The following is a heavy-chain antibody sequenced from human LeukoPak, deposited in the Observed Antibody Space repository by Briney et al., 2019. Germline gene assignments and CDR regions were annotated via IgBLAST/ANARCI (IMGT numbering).Heavy chain of an antibody. CDR2: ISYDGSNK. V-gene: IGHV3-30-3*01. CDR3: AREKLGSDYFDY. CDR1: GFTFSSYA. D-gene: IGHD3-10*01. J-gene: IGHJ4*02. Sequence: GGSLRLSCAASGFTFSSYATHWVRQPPGKGLEWVAVISYDGSNKYYTDSVKGRFTISRDNSKNTLYLQMNSLRAEDTAVYYCAREKLGSDYFDYWGQGTLVTVSS.